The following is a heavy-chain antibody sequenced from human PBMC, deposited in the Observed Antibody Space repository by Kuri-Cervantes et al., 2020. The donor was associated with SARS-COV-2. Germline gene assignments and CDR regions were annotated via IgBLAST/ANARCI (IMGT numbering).Heavy chain of an antibody. V-gene: IGHV4-39*01. D-gene: IGHD6-6*01. Sequence: SETLSLTCTVSGGSISSSSYYWGWIRQPPGKGLEWIGSIYYSGSTYYNPSLKSRVTISVDTSKNQFSLKLSSVTAADTAVYYCARHESDLSSIAASGVWFDPWGQGTLVTVSS. J-gene: IGHJ5*02. CDR1: GGSISSSSYY. CDR3: ARHESDLSSIAASGVWFDP. CDR2: IYYSGST.